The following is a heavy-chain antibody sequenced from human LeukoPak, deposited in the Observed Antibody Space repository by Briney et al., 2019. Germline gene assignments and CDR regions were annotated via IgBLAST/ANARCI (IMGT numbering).Heavy chain of an antibody. CDR1: GGSISSYY. V-gene: IGHV4-59*01. J-gene: IGHJ6*02. Sequence: SETLSLTCTVSGGSISSYYWSWIRQPPGKGLEWIGYIYYSGSTNYNPSLKSRVTISVDTSKNQFSLKLSSVTAADTAVYYCARADESGRYSYGYHYYYGMDVWGQGTTVTVSS. CDR2: IYYSGST. CDR3: ARADESGRYSYGYHYYYGMDV. D-gene: IGHD5-18*01.